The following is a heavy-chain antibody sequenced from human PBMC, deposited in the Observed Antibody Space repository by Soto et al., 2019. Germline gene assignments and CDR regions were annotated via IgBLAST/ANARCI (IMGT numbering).Heavy chain of an antibody. CDR3: ARTDGFDV. Sequence: LGGSLRLSCAASGFTFSNYSMNWVRQTPGKGLEWVSYISGSSRNIYYADSVKGRFTISRDTAKNSVYLQMNSLRDDDTAVYYCARTDGFDVWGQGTMVTVSS. V-gene: IGHV3-48*02. J-gene: IGHJ3*01. CDR1: GFTFSNYS. CDR2: ISGSSRNI.